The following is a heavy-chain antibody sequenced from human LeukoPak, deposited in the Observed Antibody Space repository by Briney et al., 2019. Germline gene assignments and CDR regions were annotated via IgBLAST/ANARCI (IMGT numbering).Heavy chain of an antibody. Sequence: SETLPLTCAVYGGSFSGYYWSWIRQPPGKGLEEIGEINHSGSTNYNPSLKSRGTISVDTSKNQFSLKLSSVPAADTAVYYCARGQKGWWYVSRGDYSYYYMDVWGKGTTVTISS. CDR1: GGSFSGYY. D-gene: IGHD2-15*01. CDR3: ARGQKGWWYVSRGDYSYYYMDV. CDR2: INHSGST. V-gene: IGHV4-34*01. J-gene: IGHJ6*03.